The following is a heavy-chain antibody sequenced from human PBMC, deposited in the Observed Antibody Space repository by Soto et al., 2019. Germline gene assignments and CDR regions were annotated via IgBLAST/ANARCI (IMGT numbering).Heavy chain of an antibody. CDR3: ARDIVAPGYDFWSGYPEFDY. J-gene: IGHJ4*02. Sequence: PGGSLRLSCAASGFTFSSYGMHWVRQAPGKGLEWVAVIWYDGSNKYYADSVKGRFTISRDNSKNTLYLQMNSLRAEDTAVYYCARDIVAPGYDFWSGYPEFDYWGQGTLVTVSS. V-gene: IGHV3-33*01. D-gene: IGHD3-3*01. CDR1: GFTFSSYG. CDR2: IWYDGSNK.